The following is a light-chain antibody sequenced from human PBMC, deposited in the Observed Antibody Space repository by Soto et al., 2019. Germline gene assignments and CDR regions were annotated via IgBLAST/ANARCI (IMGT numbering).Light chain of an antibody. J-gene: IGLJ1*01. CDR3: SARTISTAYV. CDR1: GSDFGDYNS. V-gene: IGLV2-14*03. CDR2: DVN. Sequence: QSALIQPASVSGSPGQAITISCTGTGSDFGDYNSVSWYQHHPGKAPKLVISDVNDRPSGVSDRFSGSKSGNTASLTISGLQAEDEDDYYCSARTISTAYVFGTGTKVTVL.